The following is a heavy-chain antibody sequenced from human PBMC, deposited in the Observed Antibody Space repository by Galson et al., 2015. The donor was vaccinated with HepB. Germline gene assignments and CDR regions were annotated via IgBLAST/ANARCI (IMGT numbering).Heavy chain of an antibody. D-gene: IGHD3-3*01. CDR1: GYTFTSYG. CDR2: ISAYNGNT. Sequence: SVKVSCKASGYTFTSYGISWVRQAPGQGLEWMGWISAYNGNTNYAQKLQGRVTMTTDTSTSTAYMELRSLRSDDTAVYYCARDRGRATIFGVVIMGAAFDIWGQGTMVTVSS. CDR3: ARDRGRATIFGVVIMGAAFDI. J-gene: IGHJ3*02. V-gene: IGHV1-18*01.